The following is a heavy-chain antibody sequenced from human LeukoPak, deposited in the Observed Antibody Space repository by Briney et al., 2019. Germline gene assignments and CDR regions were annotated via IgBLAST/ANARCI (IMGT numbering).Heavy chain of an antibody. D-gene: IGHD6-19*01. CDR1: GYTFTNYA. J-gene: IGHJ4*02. CDR2: INTNTGNP. Sequence: ASVKVSCKASGYTFTNYAMNWVRQAPGQGLEWMGWINTNTGNPTYAQGFTGRFVFSLDTSVSTAYLQISSLKAEDTAVYYCARDKLGSPQAGTFPGLVDYWGQGTLVTVSS. V-gene: IGHV7-4-1*02. CDR3: ARDKLGSPQAGTFPGLVDY.